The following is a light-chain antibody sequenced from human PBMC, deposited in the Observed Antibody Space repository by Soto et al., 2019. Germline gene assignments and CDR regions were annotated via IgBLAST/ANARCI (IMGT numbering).Light chain of an antibody. Sequence: QSALTQPASVSGSPGQSITISCTGTSSDVGGYNYVSWYQQHPGKVPKLMIYDVSNRPSGVSNRFSGSKSGNTASLTISGLQAEDEADYYCSSYTSSSTRDVFGTGTKLTVL. CDR2: DVS. CDR1: SSDVGGYNY. J-gene: IGLJ1*01. V-gene: IGLV2-14*01. CDR3: SSYTSSSTRDV.